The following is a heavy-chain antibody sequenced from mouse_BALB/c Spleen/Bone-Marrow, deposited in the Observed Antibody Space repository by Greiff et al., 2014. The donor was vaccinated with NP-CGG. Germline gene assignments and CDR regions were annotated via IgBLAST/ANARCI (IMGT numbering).Heavy chain of an antibody. D-gene: IGHD1-1*01. CDR1: GFNIKDTY. Sequence: EVQVVESGAELVKPGASVKLSCTASGFNIKDTYMHWVKQGPEQGLEWIGRIDPANGNTKYDPKFQGKATITADTSSNTAYLQLSSLTSEDTAVYYCARYYYGSSYFDYWGQGTTLTVSS. V-gene: IGHV14-3*02. CDR3: ARYYYGSSYFDY. CDR2: IDPANGNT. J-gene: IGHJ2*01.